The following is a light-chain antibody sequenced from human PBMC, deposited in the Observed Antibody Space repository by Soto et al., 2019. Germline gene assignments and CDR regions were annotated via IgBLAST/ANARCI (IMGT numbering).Light chain of an antibody. CDR2: RND. CDR3: AAWDDSLSGPV. V-gene: IGLV1-47*01. J-gene: IGLJ2*01. CDR1: ASNIGANY. Sequence: QLVLTQPPSASGTPGQRVTIDCSGSASNIGANYAYWYQQLPGTAPKLLIYRNDQRPSGVPDRFSGSKSGTSASLAISGLRSEDEADYYCAAWDDSLSGPVFGGGTKVTVL.